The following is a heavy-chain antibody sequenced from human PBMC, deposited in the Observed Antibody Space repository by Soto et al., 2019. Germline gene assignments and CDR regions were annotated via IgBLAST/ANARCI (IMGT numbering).Heavy chain of an antibody. J-gene: IGHJ4*02. CDR3: AREYTYGSNFFDC. CDR1: GGSISSAAYY. Sequence: QVQLQESGPGLVKPSQTLSLTCTVSGGSISSAAYYWSWIRQHPGKGLEWIGHISHSGSTYYTPSLKSRVIISADTSKNQFSVNLTSVTAADTAVYYCAREYTYGSNFFDCWGQGARVTVSS. D-gene: IGHD5-18*01. CDR2: ISHSGST. V-gene: IGHV4-31*03.